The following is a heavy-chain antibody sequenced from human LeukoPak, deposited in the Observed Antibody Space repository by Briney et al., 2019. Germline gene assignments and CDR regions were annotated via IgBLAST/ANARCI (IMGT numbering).Heavy chain of an antibody. J-gene: IGHJ3*02. CDR3: ARDLDAFDI. V-gene: IGHV3-30-3*01. CDR1: GFTFSSYA. CDR2: ISYDGSNK. Sequence: GRSLRLSCAASGFTFSSYAMHWVRQAPGKGLEWVAVISYDGSNKYYADSVKGRFTISRDNSKTTLYLQMNSLRAEDTAVYYCARDLDAFDIWGQGTMVTVSS.